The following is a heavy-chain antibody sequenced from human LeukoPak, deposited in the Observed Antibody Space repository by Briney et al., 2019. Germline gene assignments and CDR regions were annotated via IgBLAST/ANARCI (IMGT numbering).Heavy chain of an antibody. V-gene: IGHV3-30*14. D-gene: IGHD5-12*01. CDR1: GFTFSYYA. Sequence: QPGRSLRLSCAATGFTFSYYAIHWGRQAPGKGLEWVAFISDDGSRQHYADSVKGRFTISRDNSKNTLYLQMSSLRPDDTAVYYCVKGAYDSLFSYGNFWGQGALVTVSS. J-gene: IGHJ4*02. CDR2: ISDDGSRQ. CDR3: VKGAYDSLFSYGNF.